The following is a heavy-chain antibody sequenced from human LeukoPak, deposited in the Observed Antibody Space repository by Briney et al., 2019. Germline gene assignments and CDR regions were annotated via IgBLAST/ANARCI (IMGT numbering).Heavy chain of an antibody. J-gene: IGHJ2*01. V-gene: IGHV4-59*08. CDR3: ARAPMPAAIVLGHWYFDL. CDR1: GGSISSYY. CDR2: IYYSGST. Sequence: SETLSLTCTVSGGSISSYYWSWIRQPPGKGLEWIGNIYYSGSTNYNPSLKSRVTISVDTPKNQFSLRLSSVTAADTAVYYCARAPMPAAIVLGHWYFDLWGRGTLVTVSS. D-gene: IGHD2-2*02.